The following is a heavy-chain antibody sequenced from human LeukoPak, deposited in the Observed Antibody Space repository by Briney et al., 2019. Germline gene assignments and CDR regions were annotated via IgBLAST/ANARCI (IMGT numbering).Heavy chain of an antibody. CDR1: GFIFSYYY. V-gene: IGHV3-11*01. CDR2: IESYGTPM. J-gene: IGHJ4*02. CDR3: ARDRDNKPDF. Sequence: GGSLTVSCAASGFIFSYYYMSWIRQPPGRGVEWVAYIESYGTPMYYADSVEGRFTISRDNANSALYLHMNCLRADDTAVYYCARDRDNKPDFWGQGTLVTVSS. D-gene: IGHD1-1*01.